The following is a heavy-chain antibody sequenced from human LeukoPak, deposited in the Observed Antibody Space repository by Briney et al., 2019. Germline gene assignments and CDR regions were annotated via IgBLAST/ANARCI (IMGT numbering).Heavy chain of an antibody. CDR2: ISAYNGNT. CDR3: ARARPTRDPSKYYFDY. V-gene: IGHV1-18*01. CDR1: GYTFKSYA. Sequence: ASVKVSCKASGYTFKSYAITWVRQAPGQGLEWMGWISAYNGNTNYAQKLQGRVTMTTDTSTSTAYMELRSLRSDDTAVYYCARARPTRDPSKYYFDYWGQGTLVTVSS. J-gene: IGHJ4*02.